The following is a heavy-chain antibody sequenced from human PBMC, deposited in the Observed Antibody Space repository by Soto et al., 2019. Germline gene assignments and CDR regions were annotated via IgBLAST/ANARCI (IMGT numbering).Heavy chain of an antibody. Sequence: GGSLRLSCAASGFTFDYYAMHWVRQAPGKGLEWVSGISWNSGSIGYADSVKGRFTISRDNAKNSLYLQMNSLRAEDTALYYCAKGHAHYDSSGYYLGWFDPWGQGTLVTVSS. D-gene: IGHD3-22*01. CDR3: AKGHAHYDSSGYYLGWFDP. CDR2: ISWNSGSI. V-gene: IGHV3-9*01. J-gene: IGHJ5*02. CDR1: GFTFDYYA.